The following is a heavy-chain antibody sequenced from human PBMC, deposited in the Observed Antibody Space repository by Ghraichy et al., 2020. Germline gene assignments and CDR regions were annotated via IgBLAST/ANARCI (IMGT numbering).Heavy chain of an antibody. D-gene: IGHD2-2*01. Sequence: SETLSLTCTVSGGSIISYYWSWIRQPPGKGLEWIGYIYYSGSTNYNPSLKSRVTISVDTSKNQFSLKLSSVTAADTAVYYCARGIIVVVPAAKASLTAWFDPWGQGTLVTVSS. CDR1: GGSIISYY. CDR3: ARGIIVVVPAAKASLTAWFDP. CDR2: IYYSGST. V-gene: IGHV4-59*01. J-gene: IGHJ5*02.